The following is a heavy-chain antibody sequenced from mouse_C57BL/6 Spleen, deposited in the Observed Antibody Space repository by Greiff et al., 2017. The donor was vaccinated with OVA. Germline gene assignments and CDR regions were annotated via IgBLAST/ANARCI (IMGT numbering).Heavy chain of an antibody. V-gene: IGHV1-69*01. Sequence: QVQLQQSGAELVMPGASVKLSCKASGYTFTSYWMHWVKQRPGQGLEWIGEIDPSDSYTNYNQKFKGKSTLTVDKSSSTAYMQLSSLTSEDSAVYYCAIYYGNLYYFDYWGQGTTLTVSS. D-gene: IGHD2-1*01. CDR3: AIYYGNLYYFDY. CDR2: IDPSDSYT. CDR1: GYTFTSYW. J-gene: IGHJ2*01.